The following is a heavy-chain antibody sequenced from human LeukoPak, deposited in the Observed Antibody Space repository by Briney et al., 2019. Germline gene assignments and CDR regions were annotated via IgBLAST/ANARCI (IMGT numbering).Heavy chain of an antibody. V-gene: IGHV4-4*07. CDR2: IYTSGST. J-gene: IGHJ3*02. CDR1: GGSISSYY. Sequence: SQTLSLTCTVSGGSISSYYWSWIRQPAGKGLEWIGRIYTSGSTNYNPSLKSRVTMSVDTSKNQFSLKLSSVTAADTAVYYCARAHYDILTGGAFDIWGQGTMVTVSS. D-gene: IGHD3-9*01. CDR3: ARAHYDILTGGAFDI.